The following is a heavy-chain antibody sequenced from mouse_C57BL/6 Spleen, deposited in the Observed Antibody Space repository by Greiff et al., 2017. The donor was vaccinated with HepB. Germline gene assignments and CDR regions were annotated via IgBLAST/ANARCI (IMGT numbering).Heavy chain of an antibody. D-gene: IGHD1-1*01. CDR1: GYAFSSSW. J-gene: IGHJ4*01. CDR2: IYPGDGDT. CDR3: ARRGGSYYGSHYAMDY. V-gene: IGHV1-82*01. Sequence: QVQLQQSGPELVKPGASVKISCKASGYAFSSSWMNWVKQRPGKGLEWIGRIYPGDGDTNYNGKFKGKATLTADKSSSTAYMQLSSLTSEDSAVYFCARRGGSYYGSHYAMDYWGQGTSVTVSS.